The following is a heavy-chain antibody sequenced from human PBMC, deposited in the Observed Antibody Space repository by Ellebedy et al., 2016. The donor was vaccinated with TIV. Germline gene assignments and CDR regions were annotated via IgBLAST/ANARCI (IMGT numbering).Heavy chain of an antibody. CDR2: IFMSGST. J-gene: IGHJ2*01. D-gene: IGHD1-14*01. V-gene: IGHV4-4*07. CDR3: ARLRQSRDRSHWYFDL. CDR1: GGSFTSYY. Sequence: SETLSLXXIVSGGSFTSYYWSWIRQSAGKGLKWIGRIFMSGSTSYNPSLKNRVTMSVDASTTQLSLNLSSVTAADTAVYFCARLRQSRDRSHWYFDLWGRGTLVTVSS.